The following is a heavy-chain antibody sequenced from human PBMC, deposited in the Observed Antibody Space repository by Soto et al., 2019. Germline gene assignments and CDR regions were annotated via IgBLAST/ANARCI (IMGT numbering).Heavy chain of an antibody. CDR3: ARDTVLTGMFDV. Sequence: SGTLSLTCTVSGGSIGSYHWSWVRQPPGKGLEWIASVYYTGTTDYNPSLGSRVTISIDAPENQISLKLTSVTAADTAFYYCARDTVLTGMFDVWGQGTLVTVSS. CDR1: GGSIGSYH. D-gene: IGHD4-17*01. V-gene: IGHV4-59*01. J-gene: IGHJ4*02. CDR2: VYYTGTT.